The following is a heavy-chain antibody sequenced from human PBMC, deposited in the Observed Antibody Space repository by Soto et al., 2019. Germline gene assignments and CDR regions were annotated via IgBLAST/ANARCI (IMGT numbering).Heavy chain of an antibody. Sequence: GGSLRLSCAASGFTFSSYAMHWVRQAPGKGLEWVAVISYDGSNKYYADSVKGRFTISRDNSKNTLYLQMNSLRAEDTAVYYCARDHPGYSSSLYYGMDVWGQGTTVTVSS. CDR3: ARDHPGYSSSLYYGMDV. CDR1: GFTFSSYA. CDR2: ISYDGSNK. V-gene: IGHV3-30-3*01. D-gene: IGHD6-6*01. J-gene: IGHJ6*02.